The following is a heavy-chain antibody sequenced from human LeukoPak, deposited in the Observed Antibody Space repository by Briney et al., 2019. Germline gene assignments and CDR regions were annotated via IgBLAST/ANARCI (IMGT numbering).Heavy chain of an antibody. CDR2: INHSGST. D-gene: IGHD7-27*01. CDR3: ARIPLGY. Sequence: SETLSLTCAVYGGSFSGYYWSWIRQPLGKGLEWIGEINHSGSTNYNPSLKSRVTISVDTPKNQFSLKLSSVTAADTAVYYCARIPLGYWGQGTLVTVSS. J-gene: IGHJ4*02. V-gene: IGHV4-34*01. CDR1: GGSFSGYY.